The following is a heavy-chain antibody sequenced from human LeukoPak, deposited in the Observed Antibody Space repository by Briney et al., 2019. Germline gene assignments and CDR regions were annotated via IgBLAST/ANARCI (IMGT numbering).Heavy chain of an antibody. V-gene: IGHV4-59*01. CDR1: GGSLSSYY. D-gene: IGHD6-19*01. CDR2: IYYSGST. J-gene: IGHJ4*02. Sequence: PSETLSLTCTVSGGSLSSYYWSWIRQPPGKGLEWIGYIYYSGSTNYNPSLKSRVTISVDTSKNQFSLKLSSVTAADTAVYYCARGVKPVAAYFDYWGQGTLVTASS. CDR3: ARGVKPVAAYFDY.